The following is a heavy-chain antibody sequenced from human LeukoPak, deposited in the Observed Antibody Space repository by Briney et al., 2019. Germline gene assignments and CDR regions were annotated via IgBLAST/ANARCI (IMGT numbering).Heavy chain of an antibody. J-gene: IGHJ5*02. CDR2: ISGSGGST. CDR1: GFTFSSYA. CDR3: AKETYYYGSGSYYPGGFYP. Sequence: SGGSLSLSCAASGFTFSSYAMSWVRQAPGKGLEWVSAISGSGGSTYYADSVKGRFTISRDNSKNTLYLQMNSLRAEATVVYYCAKETYYYGSGSYYPGGFYPCGQGTLVTVSS. D-gene: IGHD3-10*01. V-gene: IGHV3-23*01.